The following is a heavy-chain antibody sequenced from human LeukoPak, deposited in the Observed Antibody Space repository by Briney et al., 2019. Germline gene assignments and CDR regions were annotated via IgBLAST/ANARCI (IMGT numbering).Heavy chain of an antibody. J-gene: IGHJ4*02. Sequence: PGGSLRLSCVAYAFTFKTYTLNWVRQTPRKGLEWVSYISTASDVINYAHSVRGRFTISRDNAKNSLYLYMNSLSPEDTALYYCARTVEGHFDFRGQGTLVTVSS. CDR3: ARTVEGHFDF. V-gene: IGHV3-21*01. D-gene: IGHD5-24*01. CDR2: ISTASDVI. CDR1: AFTFKTYT.